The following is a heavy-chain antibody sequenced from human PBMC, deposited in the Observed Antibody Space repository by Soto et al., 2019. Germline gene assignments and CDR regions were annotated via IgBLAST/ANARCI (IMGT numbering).Heavy chain of an antibody. Sequence: GGSLRLSCAASGFIFSSYAMSWVRQAPGKGLEWVSAISGSGGSTYYADSVKGRFTISRDNSKNTLYLQMNSLRAEDTAVYYSAKGLPKWFGELSPSYRYYFDYWGQGTLVTVSS. J-gene: IGHJ4*02. V-gene: IGHV3-23*01. CDR2: ISGSGGST. CDR1: GFIFSSYA. CDR3: AKGLPKWFGELSPSYRYYFDY. D-gene: IGHD3-10*01.